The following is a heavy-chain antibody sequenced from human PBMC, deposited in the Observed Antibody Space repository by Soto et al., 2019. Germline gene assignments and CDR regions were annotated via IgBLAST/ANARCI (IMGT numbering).Heavy chain of an antibody. CDR2: IYSGGIT. J-gene: IGHJ4*02. V-gene: IGHV3-66*04. D-gene: IGHD2-8*02. CDR3: ARLTQFNTVDY. Sequence: PGGSLRLSCVGSGFTVSTKYMSWVRQAPGKGLEWVSVIYSGGITYYADSVEGRFTISRDTSKNTLYLQMKSLRAEDTAVYYCARLTQFNTVDYWGQGTLVTVSS. CDR1: GFTVSTKY.